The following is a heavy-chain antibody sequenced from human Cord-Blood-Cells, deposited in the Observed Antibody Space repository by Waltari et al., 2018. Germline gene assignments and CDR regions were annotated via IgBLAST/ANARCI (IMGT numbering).Heavy chain of an antibody. CDR1: GFTFTSYA. Sequence: EVQLLESGGGLVQPGGSLRLSCAASGFTFTSYAMSGVRQAPGTGLEWVSAICGSGGSTYYADSVKGRFTISRDNSKNTLYLQMNSLRAEDTAVYYCAKDNGYSYGYWFDPWGQGTLVTVSS. CDR3: AKDNGYSYGYWFDP. D-gene: IGHD5-18*01. J-gene: IGHJ5*02. V-gene: IGHV3-23*01. CDR2: ICGSGGST.